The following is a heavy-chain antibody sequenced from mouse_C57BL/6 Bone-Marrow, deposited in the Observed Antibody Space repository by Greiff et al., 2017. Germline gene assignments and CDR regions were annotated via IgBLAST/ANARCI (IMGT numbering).Heavy chain of an antibody. CDR2: IDPNSGGT. V-gene: IGHV1-72*01. CDR3: ARVGGKREKRYAMDY. J-gene: IGHJ4*01. Sequence: VQLQQPGAELVKPGASVKLSCKASGYTFTSYWMHWVKQRPGRGLEWIGRIDPNSGGTKYNEKFKSKATLTVDKPSITAYMQLSSLTSEDSAVYYCARVGGKREKRYAMDYWGQGTSVTVSS. D-gene: IGHD1-1*01. CDR1: GYTFTSYW.